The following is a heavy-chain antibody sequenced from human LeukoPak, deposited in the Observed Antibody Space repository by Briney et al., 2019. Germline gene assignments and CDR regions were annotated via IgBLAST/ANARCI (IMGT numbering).Heavy chain of an antibody. CDR2: IRGTPYGATT. CDR1: GFIFGDSA. V-gene: IGHV3-49*04. D-gene: IGHD3-16*01. J-gene: IGHJ4*02. CDR3: TRCQSTASLGGRYYFDL. Sequence: GGSLRLFCTPSGFIFGDSAVSWVRQAPGKGLEWVGFIRGTPYGATTEYAASVKGIITNSRDDSKNIAYLQMNNLNTEDTAIYYCTRCQSTASLGGRYYFDLWGQGTLVTVSS.